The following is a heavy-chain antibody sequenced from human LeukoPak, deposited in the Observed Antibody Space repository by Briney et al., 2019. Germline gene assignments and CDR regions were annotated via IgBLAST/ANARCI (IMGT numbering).Heavy chain of an antibody. CDR1: GFTFSSYS. CDR2: ISSSSSSDI. V-gene: IGHV3-21*01. CDR3: ARVGLVAIFDY. J-gene: IGHJ4*02. D-gene: IGHD2-15*01. Sequence: GGSLRLSCAASGFTFSSYSMNWVRQAPGKGLEWVSSISSSSSSDIYYADSVKGRFTISRDNAKNSLYLQINSLRAEDTAAYYCARVGLVAIFDYWGQGTLVTVSS.